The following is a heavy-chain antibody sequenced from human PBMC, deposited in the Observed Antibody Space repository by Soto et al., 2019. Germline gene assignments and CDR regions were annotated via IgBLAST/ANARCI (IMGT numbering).Heavy chain of an antibody. J-gene: IGHJ1*01. CDR3: AREAYIGYRHLIDH. Sequence: SETLSLTCTVSGGSINSYYWYWIRQPAGKGLEWIGYNYYSGTTNYNPSLKSRVTISVDTSKNQFFLRLTSVTAADTAVYYCAREAYIGYRHLIDHWGPGTLVILSS. D-gene: IGHD2-21*01. CDR2: NYYSGTT. CDR1: GGSINSYY. V-gene: IGHV4-59*01.